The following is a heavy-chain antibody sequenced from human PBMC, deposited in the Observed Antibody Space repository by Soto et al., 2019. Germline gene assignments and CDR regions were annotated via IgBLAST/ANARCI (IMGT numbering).Heavy chain of an antibody. CDR2: IYYSGST. CDR1: GGSISRSTYY. CDR3: ARQVPAAIRLGWFDP. V-gene: IGHV4-39*01. D-gene: IGHD2-2*02. Sequence: SETLSLTCTVSGGSISRSTYYWGWIRQPPGKGLEWIGSIYYSGSTYYRPSLKSRVTISVDTSKNQFSLPLSSVTAADTAVYYCARQVPAAIRLGWFDPWGQGTLVTVSS. J-gene: IGHJ5*02.